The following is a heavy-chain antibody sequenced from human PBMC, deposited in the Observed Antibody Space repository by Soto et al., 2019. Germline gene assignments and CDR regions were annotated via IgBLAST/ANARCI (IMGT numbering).Heavy chain of an antibody. D-gene: IGHD3-3*01. CDR3: ARYYDFWSGYPTRRRYYYMDV. V-gene: IGHV1-18*01. J-gene: IGHJ6*03. CDR1: GYTFTSYG. Sequence: ASVKVSCKASGYTFTSYGISWVRQAPGQGLEWMGWISAYNGNTNYAQKLQGRVTMTTDTSTSTAYMELRSLRSDDTAVYYCARYYDFWSGYPTRRRYYYMDVWGKGTTVTVSS. CDR2: ISAYNGNT.